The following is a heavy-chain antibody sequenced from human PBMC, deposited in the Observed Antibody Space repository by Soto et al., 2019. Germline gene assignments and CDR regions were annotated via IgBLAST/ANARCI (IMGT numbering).Heavy chain of an antibody. Sequence: QVQLVQSGAEVKKPGASVKVSCKASGYTFTSYGISWVRQAPGQGLEWMGWISAYNGNTKSAQKLQGRVTMTTDTPTSTGYRDLRSLRYDDTGVYYGARDLAGGLGAYCSQGTLVTVCS. CDR3: ARDLAGGLGAY. CDR2: ISAYNGNT. D-gene: IGHD6-19*01. V-gene: IGHV1-18*01. J-gene: IGHJ4*02. CDR1: GYTFTSYG.